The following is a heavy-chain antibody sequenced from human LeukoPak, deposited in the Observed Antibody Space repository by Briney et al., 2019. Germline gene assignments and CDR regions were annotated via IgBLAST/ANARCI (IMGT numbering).Heavy chain of an antibody. CDR3: ARLWFGAYYFDY. CDR2: ISSSSSYI. CDR1: GFTFSSYS. J-gene: IGHJ4*02. D-gene: IGHD3-10*01. V-gene: IGHV3-21*01. Sequence: TPGGSLRLSCAASGFTFSSYSMNWVRQAPGKGLEWVSSISSSSSYIYYADSVKGRFTISRDNAKNSLYLQMNSLRAEDTAVYYCARLWFGAYYFDYWGQGTLVTVSS.